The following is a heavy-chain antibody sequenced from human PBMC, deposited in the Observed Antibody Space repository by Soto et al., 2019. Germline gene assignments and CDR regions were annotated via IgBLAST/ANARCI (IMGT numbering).Heavy chain of an antibody. D-gene: IGHD2-15*01. Sequence: GGSLRLSCAASLLTFSSYWMSWVRQAPGKGLEWVANIKQDGSEKYYVDSVKGRFTISRDNAKNSLYLQMNSLRAEDTAVYYCAREGVVVAATSYYYGMDVWGQGTTVTVSS. CDR1: LLTFSSYW. V-gene: IGHV3-7*03. CDR3: AREGVVVAATSYYYGMDV. J-gene: IGHJ6*02. CDR2: IKQDGSEK.